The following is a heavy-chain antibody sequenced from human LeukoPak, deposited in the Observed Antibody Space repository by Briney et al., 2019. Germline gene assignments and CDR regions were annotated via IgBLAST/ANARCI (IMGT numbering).Heavy chain of an antibody. Sequence: PSETLSLTCAVYGGSFSGYYWSWIRQPPGKGLEWIGEINHSGSTNYNPSLKSRVTISVDTSKNQFSLKLSSVTAADTAVYYCARVSMTTVTPFDYWGQGTLVTVSS. D-gene: IGHD4-17*01. V-gene: IGHV4-34*01. CDR3: ARVSMTTVTPFDY. CDR2: INHSGST. CDR1: GGSFSGYY. J-gene: IGHJ4*02.